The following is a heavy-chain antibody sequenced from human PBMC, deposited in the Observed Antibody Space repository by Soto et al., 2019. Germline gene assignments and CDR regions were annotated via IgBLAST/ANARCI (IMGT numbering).Heavy chain of an antibody. CDR3: ARDLENYGSGENWFDP. CDR2: IYYSGST. J-gene: IGHJ5*02. Sequence: SETLSLTCTVSGGSISSGDYYWSWIRQPPGKGLEWIGYIYYSGSTYYNPSLKSRVTISVDTSKNQFSLKLSSVTAADTAVYYCARDLENYGSGENWFDPWGQGTLVTVSS. CDR1: GGSISSGDYY. V-gene: IGHV4-30-4*01. D-gene: IGHD3-10*01.